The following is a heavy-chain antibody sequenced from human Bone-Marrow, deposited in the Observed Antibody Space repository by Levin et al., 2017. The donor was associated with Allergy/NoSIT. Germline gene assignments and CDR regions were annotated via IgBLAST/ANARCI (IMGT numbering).Heavy chain of an antibody. Sequence: SETLSLTCTVSGASVNSGSNYWSWIRQSPGKGLEWIGNIDYSGGTNYNPSLRSRVTISADTSKNQFSLNLSSVTAADTAVYYCARDIDHYYYMDVWGKGTTVTVSS. CDR2: IDYSGGT. V-gene: IGHV4-61*01. CDR1: GASVNSGSNY. J-gene: IGHJ6*03. D-gene: IGHD3-16*02. CDR3: ARDIDHYYYMDV.